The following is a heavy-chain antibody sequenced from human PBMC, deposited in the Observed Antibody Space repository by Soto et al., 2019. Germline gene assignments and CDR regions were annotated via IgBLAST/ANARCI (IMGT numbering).Heavy chain of an antibody. CDR2: IYYSGST. CDR1: GGSISSYY. CDR3: ARDRGPAAILGGFDY. Sequence: SETLSLTCTVSGGSISSYYWSWIRQPPGKGLEWIGYIYYSGSTNYNPFLKSRVTISVDTSKNQFSLKLSSVTAADTAVYYGARDRGPAAILGGFDYWGQGTLVTVSS. J-gene: IGHJ4*02. V-gene: IGHV4-59*01. D-gene: IGHD2-2*01.